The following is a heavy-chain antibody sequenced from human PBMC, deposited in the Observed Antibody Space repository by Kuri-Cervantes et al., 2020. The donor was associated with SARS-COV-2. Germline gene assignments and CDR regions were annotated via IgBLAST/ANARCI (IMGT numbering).Heavy chain of an antibody. CDR1: GYTFTSYA. CDR3: ARGLRRGWSPSY. CDR2: SNAGNGNT. Sequence: ASVKVSCKASGYTFTSYAMHWVRQAPGQRLEWMGWSNAGNGNTKYSQEFQGRVTITRGTSASTAYMELSSLRSEDTAVYYCARGLRRGWSPSYWGQGTLVTVSS. D-gene: IGHD6-19*01. V-gene: IGHV1-3*02. J-gene: IGHJ4*02.